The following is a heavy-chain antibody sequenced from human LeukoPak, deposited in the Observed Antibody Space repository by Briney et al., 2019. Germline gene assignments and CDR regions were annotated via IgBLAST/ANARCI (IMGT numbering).Heavy chain of an antibody. D-gene: IGHD1-26*01. CDR3: ASQESESGSYYYYYYMDV. CDR1: GYTFTGYY. Sequence: ASVKVSCKASGYTFTGYYMHWVRQAPGQGLEWMGWINPNSGGTNYAQKFQGRVTMTRDTSISTAYMELSGLRSDDTAVYYCASQESESGSYYYYYYMDVWGKGTTVTVSS. V-gene: IGHV1-2*02. CDR2: INPNSGGT. J-gene: IGHJ6*03.